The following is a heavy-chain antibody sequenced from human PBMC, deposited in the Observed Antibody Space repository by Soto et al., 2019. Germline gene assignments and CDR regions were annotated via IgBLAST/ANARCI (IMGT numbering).Heavy chain of an antibody. CDR2: IYYSGGI. V-gene: IGHV4-30-4*08. J-gene: IGHJ6*02. D-gene: IGHD2-21*02. CDR1: GGSISSDDYH. CDR3: AREDDGGDRDYYGLDV. Sequence: QVQLQQSGPGLVKPSQTLSLTCTVSGGSISSDDYHWTWIRQPPGKGLEWIGYIYYSGGIFYNPSLKSRVTISVDTSKNQFSLNLSSVTAADTAVYFCAREDDGGDRDYYGLDVWGQGTTVTVSS.